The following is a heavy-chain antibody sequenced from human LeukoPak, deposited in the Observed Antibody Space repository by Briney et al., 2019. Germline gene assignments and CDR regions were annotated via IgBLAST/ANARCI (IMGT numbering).Heavy chain of an antibody. CDR1: GFTFSGYW. V-gene: IGHV3-74*01. D-gene: IGHD5-12*01. CDR3: ARVGYSTSRDAYDI. J-gene: IGHJ3*02. Sequence: GGSLRLSCAASGFTFSGYWMHWVRQAPGKGLEWASRITGEGSFTSYADSVKGRFTISRDNAKNTLYLQMNSLRAEDTAVYYCARVGYSTSRDAYDIWGQGTMVIVSS. CDR2: ITGEGSFT.